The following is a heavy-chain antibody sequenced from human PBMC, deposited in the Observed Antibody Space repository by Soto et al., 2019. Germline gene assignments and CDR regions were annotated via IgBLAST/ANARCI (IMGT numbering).Heavy chain of an antibody. CDR1: GFTFSSYW. V-gene: IGHV3-7*01. D-gene: IGHD1-26*01. CDR2: IKQDGSEK. CDR3: ARDYRYPFDY. Sequence: PGGSLRLSCAASGFTFSSYWMNWVRLAPGKGLEWVANIKQDGSEKNYVDSVKGRFTISRDNAQNSRSLQMNSLRVEDTAVYYCARDYRYPFDYWGQGTVVTVS. J-gene: IGHJ4*02.